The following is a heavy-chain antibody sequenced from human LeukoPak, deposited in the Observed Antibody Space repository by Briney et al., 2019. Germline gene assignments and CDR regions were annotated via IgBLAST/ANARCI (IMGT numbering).Heavy chain of an antibody. D-gene: IGHD2-15*01. CDR2: IYYDGST. Sequence: SETLSLTCTVSGGSISTYYWSWIRQPPGKGLEWIGYIYYDGSTIYNPSLKSRVTISVDTSKNQFSLKLSSVTDADTAVYYCARCSSGGSCYVVEWGQGALVTVSS. CDR3: ARCSSGGSCYVVE. J-gene: IGHJ4*02. CDR1: GGSISTYY. V-gene: IGHV4-59*01.